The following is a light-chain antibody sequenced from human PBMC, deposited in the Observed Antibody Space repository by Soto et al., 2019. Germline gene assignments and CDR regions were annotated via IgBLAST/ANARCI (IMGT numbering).Light chain of an antibody. CDR2: GAS. CDR3: QQYGSSPDT. Sequence: EIVLTQSPGTLSLSPGERATLSCRASQSVSSSYLAWYQQKPRQAPRLLMYGASSRATGHPDWFSRSLSRTDFTLTISRLEPDDFALYYCQQYGSSPDTFGQGTKLEIK. CDR1: QSVSSSY. V-gene: IGKV3-20*01. J-gene: IGKJ2*01.